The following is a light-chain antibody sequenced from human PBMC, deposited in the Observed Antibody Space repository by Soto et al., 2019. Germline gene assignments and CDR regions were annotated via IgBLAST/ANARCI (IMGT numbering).Light chain of an antibody. CDR1: SSDVGTYNH. J-gene: IGLJ1*01. Sequence: QSVLTQPVSVSGSPGQSIAISCTGTSSDVGTYNHVSWYQQYPGRAPKLMIYEVSNRPSGVSNRFSGSKSGSTASLTISGLQAEDEADYYCNSLSATGTSYVFGTGTKVTVL. V-gene: IGLV2-14*01. CDR2: EVS. CDR3: NSLSATGTSYV.